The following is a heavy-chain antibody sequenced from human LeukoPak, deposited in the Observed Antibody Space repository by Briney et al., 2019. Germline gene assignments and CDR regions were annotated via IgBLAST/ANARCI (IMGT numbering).Heavy chain of an antibody. D-gene: IGHD2-2*01. V-gene: IGHV4-34*01. Sequence: SETLSLTCAVYGVSFSGYYWSWIRQPAGKGLEWIGEINHSGSTNYNPSLKSRVTISVDTSKNQFSLKLSSVTAADTAVYYCARDGSPTTVRGCSSTSCYVGYDYWGQGTLVTVSS. CDR1: GVSFSGYY. CDR2: INHSGST. CDR3: ARDGSPTTVRGCSSTSCYVGYDY. J-gene: IGHJ4*02.